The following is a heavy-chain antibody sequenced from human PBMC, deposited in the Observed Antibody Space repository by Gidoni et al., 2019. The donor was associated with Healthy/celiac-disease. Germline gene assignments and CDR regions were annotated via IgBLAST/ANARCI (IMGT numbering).Heavy chain of an antibody. D-gene: IGHD6-19*01. CDR2: ISSSSSTI. Sequence: EVQLVESGGGWVQPGGSLRLSCAAAGISFSSYSMNWVRQAPGKGLGWVSYISSSSSTIYYADSVKGRFTISRDNATNSLYLQMNSLRAEDTAVYYCTGQLQWLVIREDYYFDYWGQGTLVTVSS. J-gene: IGHJ4*02. V-gene: IGHV3-48*04. CDR1: GISFSSYS. CDR3: TGQLQWLVIREDYYFDY.